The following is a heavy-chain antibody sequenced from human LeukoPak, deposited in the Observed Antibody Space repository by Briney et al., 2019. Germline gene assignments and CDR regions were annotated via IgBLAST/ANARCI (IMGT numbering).Heavy chain of an antibody. CDR3: ARGLRGYGGHDS. Sequence: GGSLRLSCATSGFTFRHYTINWVRQAPGNGLERISAVSDSDDSTYYADSVKGRFTISRDNSRDTVHLQMNTMRPDDTAVYYCARGLRGYGGHDSWGQGTQVTVSS. J-gene: IGHJ5*01. V-gene: IGHV3-23*01. D-gene: IGHD4-23*01. CDR1: GFTFRHYT. CDR2: VSDSDDST.